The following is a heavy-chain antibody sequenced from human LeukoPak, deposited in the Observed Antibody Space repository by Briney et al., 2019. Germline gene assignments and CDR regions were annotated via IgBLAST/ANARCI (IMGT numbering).Heavy chain of an antibody. D-gene: IGHD3-10*01. Sequence: SETLSLTCTVSGYSISSGYYWGWIRQPPGKGLEWIGSIYHSGSTYYNPSLKSRVTISVDTSKNQFSLKLSSVTAADTAVYYCARDGSGSYHFDYWGQGTLVTVSS. CDR1: GYSISSGYY. CDR3: ARDGSGSYHFDY. J-gene: IGHJ4*02. V-gene: IGHV4-38-2*02. CDR2: IYHSGST.